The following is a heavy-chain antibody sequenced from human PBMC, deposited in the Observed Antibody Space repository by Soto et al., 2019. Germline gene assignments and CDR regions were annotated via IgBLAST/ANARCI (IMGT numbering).Heavy chain of an antibody. D-gene: IGHD3-3*01. Sequence: GGSLRLSCASSGFTFSNYGMHGVRQAPGKGLEWVAIISYDGTNKYYADSVKGRFTISRDNSKNTLSLQMNSLRAEDTAVYYCAKDKSIFGVVTPFEYWGQGTPVTVSS. CDR2: ISYDGTNK. CDR3: AKDKSIFGVVTPFEY. J-gene: IGHJ4*02. CDR1: GFTFSNYG. V-gene: IGHV3-30*18.